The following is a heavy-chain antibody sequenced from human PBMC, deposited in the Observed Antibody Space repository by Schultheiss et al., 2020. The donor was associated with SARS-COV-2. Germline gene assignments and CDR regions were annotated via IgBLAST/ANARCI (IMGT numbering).Heavy chain of an antibody. CDR1: GFTFSSYS. D-gene: IGHD6-19*01. V-gene: IGHV3-21*01. CDR3: ARDPRGSRGSGWYHGVGDYYYYYYGMDV. Sequence: GGSLRLSCAASGFTFSSYSMNWVRQAPGKGLEWVSSISSSSSYIYYADSVKGRFTISRDNAKNSLYLQMNSLRAEDTAVYYCARDPRGSRGSGWYHGVGDYYYYYYGMDVWGQGTTVTVSS. CDR2: ISSSSSYI. J-gene: IGHJ6*02.